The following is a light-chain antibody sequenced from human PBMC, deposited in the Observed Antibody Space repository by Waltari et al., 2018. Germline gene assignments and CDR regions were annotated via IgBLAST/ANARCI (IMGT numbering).Light chain of an antibody. J-gene: IGLJ3*02. V-gene: IGLV2-8*01. CDR2: EVS. Sequence: QSAPTQPPSASGSPGQSVTISCTGTSSDVGGYNYVSWYQQHPGKAPKHMIYEVSKRPSGVPDRVSAAKCCKTAALTISGRQAEDEADCYCSSYAGSNNLVFGGGTKLTVL. CDR3: SSYAGSNNLV. CDR1: SSDVGGYNY.